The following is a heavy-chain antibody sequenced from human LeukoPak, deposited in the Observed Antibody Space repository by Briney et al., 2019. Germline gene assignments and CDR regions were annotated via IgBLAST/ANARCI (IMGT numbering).Heavy chain of an antibody. J-gene: IGHJ6*03. CDR1: GFTFSSYW. CDR3: AKGPYHYYGSGSYYMDV. CDR2: IKPDGSEK. Sequence: GGPLRLSCAASGFTFSSYWMSWVRQAPGKGLEWVANIKPDGSEKYYVDSVKGRFTISRDNAKNSLYLQMNSLRAEDMALYYCAKGPYHYYGSGSYYMDVWGKGTTVTVSS. V-gene: IGHV3-7*03. D-gene: IGHD3-10*01.